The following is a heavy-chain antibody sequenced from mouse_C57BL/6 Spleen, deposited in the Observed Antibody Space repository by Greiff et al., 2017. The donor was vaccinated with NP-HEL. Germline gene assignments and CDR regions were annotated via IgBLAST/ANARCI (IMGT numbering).Heavy chain of an antibody. CDR3: ARDRYDYPFDY. J-gene: IGHJ2*01. Sequence: EVMLVESGGGLVKPGGSLKLSCAASGFTFSSYAMSWVRQTPEKRLEWVATISDGGSYTYYPDNVKGRFTISRDNAKNNLYLQMSHLKSEDTAMYYCARDRYDYPFDYWGQGTTLTVSS. D-gene: IGHD2-4*01. CDR1: GFTFSSYA. CDR2: ISDGGSYT. V-gene: IGHV5-4*01.